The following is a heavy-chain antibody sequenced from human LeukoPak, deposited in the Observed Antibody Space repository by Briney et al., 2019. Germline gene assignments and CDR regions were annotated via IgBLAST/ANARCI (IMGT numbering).Heavy chain of an antibody. J-gene: IGHJ4*02. CDR2: IYYSGST. Sequence: SETLSLTCTVSGGSISSGGYYWSWIRQHPGKGLEWIGYIYYSGSTYYNPSLKSRVTISVDTSKNQFSLKLSSVTAADTAVYYCAREETYGDNPFGYWGQGTLVTVSS. CDR3: AREETYGDNPFGY. D-gene: IGHD4-17*01. V-gene: IGHV4-31*03. CDR1: GGSISSGGYY.